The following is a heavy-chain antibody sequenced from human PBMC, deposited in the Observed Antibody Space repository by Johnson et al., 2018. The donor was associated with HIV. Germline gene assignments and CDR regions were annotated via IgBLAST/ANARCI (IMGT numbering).Heavy chain of an antibody. D-gene: IGHD1-26*01. J-gene: IGHJ3*02. Sequence: QVQLVESGGGLVKPGGSLRLSCAASGFTFSDYYMGWIRQAPGKGLEWISYISITGHTISYADSVKGRFTISRDNAKNSLSLQMNRLRAEDAAVYYCAREGLYSGSLGAFDIWGQGTAVTVSS. CDR1: GFTFSDYY. CDR3: AREGLYSGSLGAFDI. V-gene: IGHV3-11*04. CDR2: ISITGHTI.